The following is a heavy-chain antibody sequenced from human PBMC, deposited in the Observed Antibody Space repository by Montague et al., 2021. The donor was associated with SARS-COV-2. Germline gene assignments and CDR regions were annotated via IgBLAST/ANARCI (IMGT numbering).Heavy chain of an antibody. J-gene: IGHJ6*02. Sequence: SETLSLTCTVSGGAISSSSYYWGWIRQPSGKGLEWIGSIYYSGSTXYNPSLKSRVTISVDTSKNQFSLKLSSVTAADTAVYYCARDTRITMLVVVNRYGMDVWGQGTTVTVSS. CDR2: IYYSGST. CDR1: GGAISSSSYY. D-gene: IGHD3-22*01. V-gene: IGHV4-39*07. CDR3: ARDTRITMLVVVNRYGMDV.